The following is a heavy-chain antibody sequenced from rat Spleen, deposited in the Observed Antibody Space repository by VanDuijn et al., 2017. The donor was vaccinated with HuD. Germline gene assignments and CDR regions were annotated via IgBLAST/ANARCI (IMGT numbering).Heavy chain of an antibody. V-gene: IGHV3-1*01. CDR2: ITYSGNT. Sequence: EVQLQESGPGLVKPSQSLSLTCSVTGYSITSNYWGWIRKFPGNKMEWMGYITYSGNTSHNPSLKSRISITRDTSKNQFFLQLNSVTTEDAATYYCATAYYSSYTLSKSPFNWFAYWGQGTLVTVSS. J-gene: IGHJ3*01. D-gene: IGHD1-2*01. CDR3: ATAYYSSYTLSKSPFNWFAY. CDR1: GYSITSNY.